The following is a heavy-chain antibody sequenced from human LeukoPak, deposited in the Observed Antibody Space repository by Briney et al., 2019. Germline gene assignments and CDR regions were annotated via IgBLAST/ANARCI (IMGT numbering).Heavy chain of an antibody. J-gene: IGHJ4*02. CDR3: AKNDKLMITFGGVIRW. D-gene: IGHD3-16*02. CDR2: ISAYNGNT. CDR1: GYTFTSYG. Sequence: GASVKVSRKASGYTFTSYGISWVRQAPGQGLEWMGWISAYNGNTNYAQKLQGRVTMTTDTSTSTAYMELRSLRSDDTAVYYCAKNDKLMITFGGVIRWWGQGTLVTVSS. V-gene: IGHV1-18*01.